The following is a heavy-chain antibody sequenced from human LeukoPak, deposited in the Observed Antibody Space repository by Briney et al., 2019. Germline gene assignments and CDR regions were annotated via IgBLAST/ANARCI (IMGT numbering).Heavy chain of an antibody. CDR3: ASYCSGGSCYAAFDI. Sequence: SETLSLTCAVYGGSFSGYYWSWIRQPPGKGLGWIGEINHSGSTNYNPSLKSRVTISVDTSKNQFSLKLSSVTAVDTAVYYCASYCSGGSCYAAFDIWGQGTMVTVSS. D-gene: IGHD2-15*01. CDR2: INHSGST. J-gene: IGHJ3*02. V-gene: IGHV4-34*01. CDR1: GGSFSGYY.